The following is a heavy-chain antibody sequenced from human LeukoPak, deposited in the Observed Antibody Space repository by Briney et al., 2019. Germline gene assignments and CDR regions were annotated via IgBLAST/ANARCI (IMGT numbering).Heavy chain of an antibody. CDR1: GGSISSYY. CDR2: IYYSGST. D-gene: IGHD3-10*01. Sequence: PSETLSLTCTVSGGSISSYYWSWIRQPPGKGLEWIGYIYYSGSTNYNPSLKSRVTISVDTSKNQFSLKLSSVTAADTAVYYCARHWEFYYYGTASHYIGWFDPWGQGTLVSV. J-gene: IGHJ5*02. V-gene: IGHV4-59*01. CDR3: ARHWEFYYYGTASHYIGWFDP.